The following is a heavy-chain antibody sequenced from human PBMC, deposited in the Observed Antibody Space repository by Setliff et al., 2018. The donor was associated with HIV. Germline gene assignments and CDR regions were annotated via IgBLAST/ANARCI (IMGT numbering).Heavy chain of an antibody. V-gene: IGHV1-3*01. D-gene: IGHD3-10*01. CDR3: ARGALLAVFDFDH. J-gene: IGHJ4*01. CDR1: GYTFTTYS. Sequence: GASVKVSCKASGYTFTTYSLHWVRQAPGQSLEWMGWINVGNGDTKYSQDLQGSITITRDTSANTAYMELSRLRSDDTAVYFCARGALLAVFDFDHWGHGTLVTVSS. CDR2: INVGNGDT.